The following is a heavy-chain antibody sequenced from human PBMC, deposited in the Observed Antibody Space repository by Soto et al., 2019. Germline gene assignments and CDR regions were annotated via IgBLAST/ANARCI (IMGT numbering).Heavy chain of an antibody. D-gene: IGHD3-9*01. J-gene: IGHJ4*02. CDR1: GFSLNTRGVG. CDR3: AHRPGDLLTGHYYFDY. Sequence: ITLKESGPTLVKPTQTLTLTCTFSGFSLNTRGVGVGWIRQPPGKALEWLALISWDGEKRYSPSLKSRLTITKDTSENQVVLTMTNMDPVDTATYYCAHRPGDLLTGHYYFDYWGQGTLVTVSS. CDR2: ISWDGEK. V-gene: IGHV2-5*02.